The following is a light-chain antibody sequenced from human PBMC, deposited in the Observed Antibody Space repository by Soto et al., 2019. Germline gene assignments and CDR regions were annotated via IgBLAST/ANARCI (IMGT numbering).Light chain of an antibody. V-gene: IGLV2-14*01. CDR1: ISDVGAYNS. Sequence: QSVLTQPASVSGSPGQSIAISCTGTISDVGAYNSVSWYQQYPGKAPKLMIHDVSNRPSGVSDRFSGSKSGNTASLTISGLQAEDEADYYCSAYTTSNTRQIVFGTGTKVTVL. CDR2: DVS. CDR3: SAYTTSNTRQIV. J-gene: IGLJ1*01.